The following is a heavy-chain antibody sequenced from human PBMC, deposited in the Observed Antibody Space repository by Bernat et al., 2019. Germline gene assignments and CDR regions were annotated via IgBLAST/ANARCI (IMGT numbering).Heavy chain of an antibody. J-gene: IGHJ4*02. Sequence: EVQLVESWGSLVKPGESLRLSFATSAFIFTDAWMKWVRQAPGKGLEWVGRIKSKTDGGTTEYAAPVKGRFTISRDDSKNTVYLQMNSLKIEDTAIYYCNTDRITTFGRFWGQGTLVTVSS. CDR2: IKSKTDGGTT. CDR3: NTDRITTFGRF. CDR1: AFIFTDAW. V-gene: IGHV3-15*07. D-gene: IGHD3-3*01.